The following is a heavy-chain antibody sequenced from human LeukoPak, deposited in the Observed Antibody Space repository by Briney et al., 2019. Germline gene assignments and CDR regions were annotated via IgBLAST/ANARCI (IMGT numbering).Heavy chain of an antibody. D-gene: IGHD4-17*01. J-gene: IGHJ6*04. CDR1: GGSIGSYY. CDR3: ARETYGDYEVGMDV. Sequence: PSETLSLTCTVSGGSIGSYYWSWIRQPPGKGLEWIGYIYYSGSTNYNPSLKSRVTISVDTSKNQFSLKLSSVTAADTAVYYCARETYGDYEVGMDVWGKGTTVTVSS. V-gene: IGHV4-59*01. CDR2: IYYSGST.